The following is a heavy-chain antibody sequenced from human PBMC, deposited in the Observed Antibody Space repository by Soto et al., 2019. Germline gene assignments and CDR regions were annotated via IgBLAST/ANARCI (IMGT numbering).Heavy chain of an antibody. CDR2: IYYTGST. CDR3: ARSSYYYDSSGYFFSWFEP. CDR1: GDSIGTHY. V-gene: IGHV4-59*08. D-gene: IGHD3-22*01. J-gene: IGHJ5*02. Sequence: SEALSLTCTISGDSIGTHYWSWIRQPPGKGLEWIGYIYYTGSTKFNPSLQSRVTMSVDTSKNQFSLRLSSVTAADTAVYYCARSSYYYDSSGYFFSWFEPWGQGTLVTVSS.